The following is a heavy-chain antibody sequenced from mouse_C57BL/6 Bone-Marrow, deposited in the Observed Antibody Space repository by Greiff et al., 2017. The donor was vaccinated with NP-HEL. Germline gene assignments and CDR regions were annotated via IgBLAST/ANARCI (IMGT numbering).Heavy chain of an antibody. Sequence: VQLQQSGAELVKPGASVKLSCKASGYTFTEYTIHWVKQRSGQGLEWIGWFYPGSGSIKYNEKFKDKATLNADKSSSTVYMELSRLTSEDSAVYFCARHEARYYYGSRGFDVWGTGTTVTVSS. D-gene: IGHD1-1*01. CDR2: FYPGSGSI. J-gene: IGHJ1*03. CDR1: GYTFTEYT. CDR3: ARHEARYYYGSRGFDV. V-gene: IGHV1-62-2*01.